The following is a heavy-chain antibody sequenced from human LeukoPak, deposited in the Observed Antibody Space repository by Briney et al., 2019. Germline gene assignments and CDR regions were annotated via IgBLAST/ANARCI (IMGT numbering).Heavy chain of an antibody. CDR3: ARDGPYYDILTGYYNVIKVMDY. CDR2: ISAYNDNT. Sequence: GASVKVSCKASGYTFTSYGISWVRQAPGQGLEWMGWISAYNDNTNYAQKLQGRVTMTTDTSTSTAYMELRSLRSDDTAVYYCARDGPYYDILTGYYNVIKVMDYWGQGTLVTVSS. CDR1: GYTFTSYG. J-gene: IGHJ4*02. V-gene: IGHV1-18*01. D-gene: IGHD3-9*01.